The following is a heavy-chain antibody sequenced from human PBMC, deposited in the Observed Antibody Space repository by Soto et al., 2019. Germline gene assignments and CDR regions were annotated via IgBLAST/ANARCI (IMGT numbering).Heavy chain of an antibody. J-gene: IGHJ4*02. D-gene: IGHD1-26*01. V-gene: IGHV3-23*01. Sequence: PGGSLRLSCAASGFTFSSYAMSWVRQAPGKGLEWVSAISGSGGSTYYADSVKGRFTISRDNSKNTLYLQMNSLRAEDTAVYYCAKVRGPPVSYWYYFDYWGQGTLVTVSS. CDR3: AKVRGPPVSYWYYFDY. CDR2: ISGSGGST. CDR1: GFTFSSYA.